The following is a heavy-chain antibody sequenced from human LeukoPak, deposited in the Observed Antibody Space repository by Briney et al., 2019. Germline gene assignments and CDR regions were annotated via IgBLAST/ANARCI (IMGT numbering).Heavy chain of an antibody. CDR2: ISSSSRYR. D-gene: IGHD2-15*01. J-gene: IGHJ6*03. V-gene: IGHV3-21*04. CDR1: GFTFSSYS. Sequence: PGGSLRLSCAASGFTFSSYSMIWVRQAPGKGLEWVSSISSSSRYRYYADSVKGRFTISRDNSKNTLYLQMNSLRAEDTAIYYCAENGDRGAYCSGGSCYPYYYYYMDVWGKGTTVTISS. CDR3: AENGDRGAYCSGGSCYPYYYYYMDV.